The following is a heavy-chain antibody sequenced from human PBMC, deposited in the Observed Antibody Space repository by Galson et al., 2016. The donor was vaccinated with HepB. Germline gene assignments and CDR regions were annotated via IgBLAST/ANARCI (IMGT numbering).Heavy chain of an antibody. Sequence: SETLSLTCTVSGGSISIFYWTWIRQSPGKGLEWLGYINHRGNTKYNPSLKSRLTTSVDTSKNQFSLKLSSVTAADTAIYFCARDTGNWYFDLWGRGTLVTVSS. V-gene: IGHV4-59*01. CDR1: GGSISIFY. CDR3: ARDTGNWYFDL. CDR2: INHRGNT. J-gene: IGHJ2*01.